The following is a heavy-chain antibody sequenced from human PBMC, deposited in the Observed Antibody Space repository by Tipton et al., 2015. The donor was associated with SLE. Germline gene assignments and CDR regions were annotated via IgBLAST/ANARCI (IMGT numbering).Heavy chain of an antibody. V-gene: IGHV4-34*09. CDR3: ARGRAARRPFDY. CDR2: INHSGST. CDR1: GGSFSGYY. J-gene: IGHJ4*02. D-gene: IGHD6-6*01. Sequence: TLSLTCAVYGGSFSGYYWSWIRQPPGKGLEWIGEINHSGSTNYNPSLKSRVTISVDTSKNQFSLKLSSVTAADTAVYYCARGRAARRPFDYWGQGTLVTVSS.